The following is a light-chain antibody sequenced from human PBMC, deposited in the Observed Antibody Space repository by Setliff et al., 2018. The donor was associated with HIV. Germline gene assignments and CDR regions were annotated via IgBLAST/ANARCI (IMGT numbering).Light chain of an antibody. CDR3: CSYVGSTASVV. CDR2: DVN. J-gene: IGLJ2*01. Sequence: QSVLTQPASVSGSPGQSITISCTGTSSDVGGSNYVSWYQQFPGKAPKLILCDVNKRPSGVSSHLSGSKSGNTASLTISGLQAEDDAHYWCCSYVGSTASVVFGGGTKVTVL. CDR1: SSDVGGSNY. V-gene: IGLV2-23*02.